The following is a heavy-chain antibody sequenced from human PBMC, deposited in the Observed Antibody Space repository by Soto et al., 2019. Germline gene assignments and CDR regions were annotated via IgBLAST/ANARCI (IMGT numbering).Heavy chain of an antibody. V-gene: IGHV4-30-2*01. J-gene: IGHJ6*02. D-gene: IGHD2-8*01. CDR1: GGSISSGGYY. Sequence: SETLSLTCTVSGGSISSGGYYWSWIRQHPGKGLEWIGYLFHGGSTYYTPSLASRVIMTLDRSKNQFSLNLTSVTAADTAVYYCARVARTNYGMDVWGQGTTVTVSS. CDR3: ARVARTNYGMDV. CDR2: LFHGGST.